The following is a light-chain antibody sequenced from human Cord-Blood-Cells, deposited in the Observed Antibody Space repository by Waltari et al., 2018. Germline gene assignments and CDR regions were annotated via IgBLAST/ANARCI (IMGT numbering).Light chain of an antibody. J-gene: IGKJ2*03. CDR1: QGISSY. CDR2: AAS. CDR3: QQLNSYPYS. Sequence: DIQLTQSPSFLSASVGDRVTITCRASQGISSYLAWYQQQPGKAPKLLIYAASTLQSGVLSRFSGSGSGTEFTLTISSLQPEDFATYYCQQLNSYPYSFGQGTKLEIK. V-gene: IGKV1-9*01.